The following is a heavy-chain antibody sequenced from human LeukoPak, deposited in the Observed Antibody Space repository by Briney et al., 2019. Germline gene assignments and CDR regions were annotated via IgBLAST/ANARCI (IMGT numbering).Heavy chain of an antibody. CDR3: TANSSGWFEPNDY. Sequence: PGGSLRLSCAASGFTFSNAWMTWVRQAPGKGLEWVGHIQSKTEGETTDYAAPVKGRFTISRDDSKNTLYLQMNSLKTEDTAVYFCTANSSGWFEPNDYWGQGTLVTVSS. D-gene: IGHD6-19*01. CDR1: GFTFSNAW. J-gene: IGHJ4*02. CDR2: IQSKTEGETT. V-gene: IGHV3-15*01.